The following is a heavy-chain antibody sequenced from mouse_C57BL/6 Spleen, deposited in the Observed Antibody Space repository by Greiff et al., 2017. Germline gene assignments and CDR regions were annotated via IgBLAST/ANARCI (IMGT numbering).Heavy chain of an antibody. V-gene: IGHV1-81*01. Sequence: QVQLQQSGAELARPGASVKLSCKASGYTFTSYGISWVKQRTGQGLEWIGEIYPRSGNTYYNEKFKGKATLTADKSSSTAYMELRSLTSEDSAVYFCARYGYDGTWYFDVWAQGPRSPSPQ. CDR3: ARYGYDGTWYFDV. D-gene: IGHD2-2*01. CDR1: GYTFTSYG. J-gene: IGHJ1*03. CDR2: IYPRSGNT.